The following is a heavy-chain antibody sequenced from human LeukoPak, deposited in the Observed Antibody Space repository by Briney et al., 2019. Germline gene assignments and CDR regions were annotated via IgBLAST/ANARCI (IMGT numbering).Heavy chain of an antibody. J-gene: IGHJ5*02. V-gene: IGHV1-18*01. CDR1: GYAFTSYG. CDR3: ARAEAWKRLSAKGNWFDP. CDR2: ISAYNGNT. Sequence: ASVKVSCKASGYAFTSYGISWVRQAPGQGLEWMGWISAYNGNTNYAQKLQGRVTMTTDTSTSTAYMELRSLRSDDTAVYYCARAEAWKRLSAKGNWFDPWGQGTLVTVSS. D-gene: IGHD6-25*01.